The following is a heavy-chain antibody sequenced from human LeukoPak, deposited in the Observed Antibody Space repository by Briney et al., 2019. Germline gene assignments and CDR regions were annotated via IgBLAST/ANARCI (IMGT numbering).Heavy chain of an antibody. CDR1: GGSISSYY. V-gene: IGHV4-59*01. CDR2: IYYSGST. Sequence: ETLSLTCTVSGGSISSYYWSWIRQPPGKGLEWIGYIYYSGSTNYNPSLKSRVTISVDTSKNQFSLKLSSVTAAGTAVYYCARARGYSGYDAYYYYYGMDVWGQGTTVTVSS. D-gene: IGHD5-12*01. CDR3: ARARGYSGYDAYYYYYGMDV. J-gene: IGHJ6*02.